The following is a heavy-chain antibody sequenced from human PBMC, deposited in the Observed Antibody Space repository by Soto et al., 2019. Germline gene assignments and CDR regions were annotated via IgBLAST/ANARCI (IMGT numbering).Heavy chain of an antibody. D-gene: IGHD3-22*01. V-gene: IGHV4-59*01. CDR2: IYYSGST. J-gene: IGHJ4*02. CDR1: GGSISSYY. Sequence: SETLSLTCTVSGGSISSYYWSWIRQPPGKGLEWIGYIYYSGSTNYNPSLKSRVTISVDASKNQFSLKLSSVTAADTAVYYCASLTMTQRALFDYWGQGTLVTVSS. CDR3: ASLTMTQRALFDY.